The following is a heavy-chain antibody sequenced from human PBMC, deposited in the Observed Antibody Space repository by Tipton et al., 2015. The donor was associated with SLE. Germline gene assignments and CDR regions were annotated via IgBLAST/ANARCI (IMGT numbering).Heavy chain of an antibody. CDR2: INHSGST. V-gene: IGHV4-34*01. Sequence: TLSLTCAVYGGSFSGYYWSWIRQPPGKGLEWIGEINHSGSTNYNPSLKSRVTISVDTSKNQFSLKLSSVTAADTAVYYCASLRLASYFMDVWGKGTTVTVSS. D-gene: IGHD6-19*01. CDR1: GGSFSGYY. J-gene: IGHJ6*03. CDR3: ASLRLASYFMDV.